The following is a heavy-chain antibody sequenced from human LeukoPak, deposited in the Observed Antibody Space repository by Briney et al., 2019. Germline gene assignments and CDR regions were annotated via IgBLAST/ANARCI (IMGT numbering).Heavy chain of an antibody. CDR3: ARGSEQWLVPSPYYYGMDV. CDR2: IYYSGST. J-gene: IGHJ6*04. V-gene: IGHV4-59*01. Sequence: SETLPLTCTVSGGSISSYYWSWIRQPPGKGLEWIGYIYYSGSTNYNPSLKSRVTISVDTSKNQFSLKLSSVTAADTAVYYCARGSEQWLVPSPYYYGMDVWGKGTTVTVSS. D-gene: IGHD6-19*01. CDR1: GGSISSYY.